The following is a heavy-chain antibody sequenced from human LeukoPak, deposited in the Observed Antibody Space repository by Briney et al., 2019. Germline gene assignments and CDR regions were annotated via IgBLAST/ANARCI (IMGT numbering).Heavy chain of an antibody. Sequence: SETLSLTCTVSGCSISSYYWSWIRQPPGKGLEWIGYIYYSGSTNYNPSLKSRVTISVDTSKNQFSLKLSSVTVADTDVYYCARDHGILGIAGKMDVWGKGTTVTVSS. D-gene: IGHD6-13*01. CDR3: ARDHGILGIAGKMDV. CDR2: IYYSGST. J-gene: IGHJ6*04. V-gene: IGHV4-59*01. CDR1: GCSISSYY.